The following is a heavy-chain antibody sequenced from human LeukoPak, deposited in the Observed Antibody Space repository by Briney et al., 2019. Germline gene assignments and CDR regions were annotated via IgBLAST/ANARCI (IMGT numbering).Heavy chain of an antibody. CDR1: GGSISSFY. Sequence: NPSETLSLTCTVSGGSISSFYWSWIRQPPGKGLEWIGYIYYSGSTKYNPSLKSRVTISVDTSKNHQFSLKLSSVTAADTAVYYCARDLAIVATIPGIYYYYYMDVWGKGTTVTVSS. V-gene: IGHV4-59*01. D-gene: IGHD5-12*01. CDR2: IYYSGST. J-gene: IGHJ6*03. CDR3: ARDLAIVATIPGIYYYYYMDV.